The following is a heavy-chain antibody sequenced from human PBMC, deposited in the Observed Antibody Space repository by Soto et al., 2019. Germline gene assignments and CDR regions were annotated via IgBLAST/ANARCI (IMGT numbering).Heavy chain of an antibody. V-gene: IGHV3-23*01. CDR3: AKEIVVVVAAKNYYYMDV. D-gene: IGHD2-15*01. Sequence: GGSLRLSCAASGFTFSSYAMSWVRQAPGKGLEWVSAISGSGGSTYYADSVKGRFTISRDNSKNTLYLQMNSLRAEDTAVYYCAKEIVVVVAAKNYYYMDVWGKGTTVTVSS. CDR1: GFTFSSYA. CDR2: ISGSGGST. J-gene: IGHJ6*03.